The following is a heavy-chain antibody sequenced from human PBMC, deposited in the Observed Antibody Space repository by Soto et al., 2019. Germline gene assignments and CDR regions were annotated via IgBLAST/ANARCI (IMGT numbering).Heavy chain of an antibody. Sequence: PSETLSLTCTVSGGSISSGVYYWSWIRQHPGKGLERIGYIYNSVSTNYNPSLKSRVTISVDTSKNQFSLKLNSVTAADTAVYFCARGPPFDYWGQGTLVTVSS. CDR1: GGSISSGVYY. J-gene: IGHJ4*02. V-gene: IGHV4-61*08. CDR2: IYNSVST. CDR3: ARGPPFDY.